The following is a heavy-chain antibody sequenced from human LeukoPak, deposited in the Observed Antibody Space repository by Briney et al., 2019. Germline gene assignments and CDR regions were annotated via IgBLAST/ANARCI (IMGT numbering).Heavy chain of an antibody. CDR1: GFTFSSYS. J-gene: IGHJ4*02. Sequence: GGSLRLSCAASGFTFSSYSMNWVRQAPGKGLEWVSSISRSSSYIYYADSVKGRFTISRDNAKNSLYLQMNSLRAEDTAVYYCARDMGLRYGPGIDYWGQGTLVTVSS. D-gene: IGHD5/OR15-5a*01. V-gene: IGHV3-21*01. CDR3: ARDMGLRYGPGIDY. CDR2: ISRSSSYI.